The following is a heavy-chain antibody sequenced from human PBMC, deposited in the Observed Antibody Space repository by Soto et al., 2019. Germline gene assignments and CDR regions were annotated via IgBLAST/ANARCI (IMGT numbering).Heavy chain of an antibody. CDR1: GGTFSSYA. CDR2: IIPIFGTA. J-gene: IGHJ5*02. V-gene: IGHV1-69*01. CDR3: ARGDYESAPGKNSCFDP. Sequence: QVQLVQSGAEVKKPGSSVKVSCKASGGTFSSYAISWVRQAPGQGLEWMGGIIPIFGTANYAQKLQGRVTITADESTSTAYVELSSLRSEDTAVYYGARGDYESAPGKNSCFDPWGQGTLVTVSS. D-gene: IGHD3-22*01.